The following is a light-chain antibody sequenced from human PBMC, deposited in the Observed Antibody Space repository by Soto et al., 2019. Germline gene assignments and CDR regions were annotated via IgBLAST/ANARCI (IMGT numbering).Light chain of an antibody. J-gene: IGKJ2*01. Sequence: EIVLTQSPATLSLSPGERATLSCRASQSISSYLAWYQQKPGQAPRLLIYDASTRATNIPARFSGSGSGTDFTLTISSLEPEDFAVYYCQQRRNWPPYTFGQGTKLEIK. CDR3: QQRRNWPPYT. V-gene: IGKV3-11*01. CDR1: QSISSY. CDR2: DAS.